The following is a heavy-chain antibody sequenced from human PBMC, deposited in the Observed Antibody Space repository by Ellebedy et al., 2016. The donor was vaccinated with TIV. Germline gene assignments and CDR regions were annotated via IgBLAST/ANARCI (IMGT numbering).Heavy chain of an antibody. CDR3: ASPRRRYYGMDV. J-gene: IGHJ6*02. CDR2: INPSGGST. V-gene: IGHV1-46*01. Sequence: ASVKVSCKASGYTFTDFYMHWVRQAPGQGLEWMGIINPSGGSTTYAQKFQGRITMTRDTSTSTVYMELSSLRSEDTAVYYRASPRRRYYGMDVWGQGTTVTVSS. CDR1: GYTFTDFY.